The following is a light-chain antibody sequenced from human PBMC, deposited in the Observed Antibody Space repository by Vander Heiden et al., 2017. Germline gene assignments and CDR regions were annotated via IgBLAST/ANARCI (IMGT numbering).Light chain of an antibody. V-gene: IGLV1-40*01. CDR1: SSSIGAGYD. J-gene: IGLJ3*02. CDR2: GNN. Sequence: QPVLTQPPSASGAPGHRVTISCTGSSSSIGAGYDLHWYQQLPGTAPKLLIYGNNNRPSGVPDRFSGSKSGTSASLAITGLQAEDEADYYCQSSDSSLSAWVFGGGTKLTVL. CDR3: QSSDSSLSAWV.